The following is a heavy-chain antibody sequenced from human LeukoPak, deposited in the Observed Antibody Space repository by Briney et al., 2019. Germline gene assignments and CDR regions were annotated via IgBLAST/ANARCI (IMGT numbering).Heavy chain of an antibody. D-gene: IGHD6-13*01. CDR3: ARKEGGQLVNTRRWFDP. J-gene: IGHJ5*02. V-gene: IGHV4-39*07. Sequence: SETLSLTCTVSGGSISSSSYYWGWIRQPPGKGLEWIGSIYDSGSTYDNPSLKSRVTISVDTSKNPFSLTLRSVTAADTAVYYCARKEGGQLVNTRRWFDPWGQGTLVTVSS. CDR1: GGSISSSSYY. CDR2: IYDSGST.